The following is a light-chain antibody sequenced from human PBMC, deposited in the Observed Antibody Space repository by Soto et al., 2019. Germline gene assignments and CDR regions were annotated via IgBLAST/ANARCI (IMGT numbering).Light chain of an antibody. CDR3: QQYHNWPPYT. CDR1: QSVSSN. CDR2: RAS. V-gene: IGKV3-15*01. Sequence: EIVLTQSPATLSLSPGERATLSCRASQSVSSNLAWYQQKPGQAPRRLIYRASTRATGIPARFSGSGSGTEFTLTISSLQSEDFAVYYCQQYHNWPPYTFGQGTKLEIK. J-gene: IGKJ2*01.